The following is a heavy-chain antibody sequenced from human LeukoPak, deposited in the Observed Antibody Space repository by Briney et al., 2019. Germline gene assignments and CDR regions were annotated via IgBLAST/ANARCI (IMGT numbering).Heavy chain of an antibody. CDR2: INPNSGGT. J-gene: IGHJ4*01. CDR3: ARGGFVVVVAATPQVVYE. CDR1: GYTFTGYY. Sequence: ASVKVSCKASGYTFTGYYMHWVRQAPGQGLEWMGWINPNSGGTSYAQKFQGRVTMTRDTSISTAYMELSRLRSDDTAVYYCARGGFVVVVAATPQVVYEWGHGTLVTVSS. D-gene: IGHD2-15*01. V-gene: IGHV1-2*02.